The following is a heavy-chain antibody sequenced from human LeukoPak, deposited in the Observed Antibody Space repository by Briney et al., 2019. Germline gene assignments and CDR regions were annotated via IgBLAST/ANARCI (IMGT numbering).Heavy chain of an antibody. V-gene: IGHV1-18*01. CDR3: ARDTVGTGDAIDH. Sequence: ASVKVSCKASGYTYTSYGISWVRQAPGQGLEWMGWISAYNGNTNFAQNLQGRVTMTTDTSTTTGYMELRSLRSDDTAGYYCARDTVGTGDAIDHWGQGTLVTVSS. CDR2: ISAYNGNT. J-gene: IGHJ4*02. D-gene: IGHD4-23*01. CDR1: GYTYTSYG.